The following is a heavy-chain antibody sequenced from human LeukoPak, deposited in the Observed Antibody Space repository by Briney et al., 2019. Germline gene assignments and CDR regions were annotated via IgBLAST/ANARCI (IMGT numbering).Heavy chain of an antibody. D-gene: IGHD3-3*01. V-gene: IGHV3-21*04. CDR3: ARDQYDTWSRRGNFDS. Sequence: GGSLRLSCVAYGFNFRDYSMNWVRQAPGKGLDWVSGISGTSSYMYYGDSVKGRFTVSRDNAKNSLYLQMNSLRVEDTAVFYCARDQYDTWSRRGNFDSWGQGTLVIVSS. CDR1: GFNFRDYS. J-gene: IGHJ4*02. CDR2: ISGTSSYM.